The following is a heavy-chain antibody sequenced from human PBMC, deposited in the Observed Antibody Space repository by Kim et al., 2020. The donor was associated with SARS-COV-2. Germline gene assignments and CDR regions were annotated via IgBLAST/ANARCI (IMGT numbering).Heavy chain of an antibody. CDR1: GGSISSSNW. CDR2: IYHSGST. Sequence: SETLSLTCAVSGGSISSSNWWSWVRQPPGKGLEWIGEIYHSGSTNYNPSLKSRVTISVDKSKNQFSLKLSSVTAADTAVYYCARNRWDGYNAFDIWGQGTMVTVSS. CDR3: ARNRWDGYNAFDI. V-gene: IGHV4-4*02. D-gene: IGHD5-12*01. J-gene: IGHJ3*02.